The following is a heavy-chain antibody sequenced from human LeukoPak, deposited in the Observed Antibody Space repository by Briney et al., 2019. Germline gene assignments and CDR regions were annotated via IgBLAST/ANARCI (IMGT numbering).Heavy chain of an antibody. CDR1: GGSFSGYS. D-gene: IGHD3-3*01. J-gene: IGHJ4*02. CDR2: INRSGTT. V-gene: IGHV4-34*01. Sequence: SETLSLTCAVHGGSFSGYSWHWIRQSPGKGLEWIGEINRSGTTNYNESLKSRVTMSVDTSKIQFSLRLNSVTAADTAVYYCARMPKHITILGVVAITPVWGQGTPVSVSS. CDR3: ARMPKHITILGVVAITPV.